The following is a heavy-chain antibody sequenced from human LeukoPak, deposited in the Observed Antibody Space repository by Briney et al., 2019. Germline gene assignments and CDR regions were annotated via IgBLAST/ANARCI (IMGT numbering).Heavy chain of an antibody. CDR1: GGSISTSSYY. J-gene: IGHJ4*02. CDR2: IYYSGST. D-gene: IGHD1-26*01. CDR3: ARRQGVGAPYFDL. Sequence: SETLSLTCTVSGGSISTSSYYWGWIRQPPGKGLGWIGSIYYSGSTYYNPSLKSRVTISVDRSKNQFSLRLSSVTAADTAMYFCARRQGVGAPYFDLWGQGTLVTVSS. V-gene: IGHV4-39*01.